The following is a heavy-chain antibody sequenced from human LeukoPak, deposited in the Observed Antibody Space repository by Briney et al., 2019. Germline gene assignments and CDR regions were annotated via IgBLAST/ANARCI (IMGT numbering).Heavy chain of an antibody. V-gene: IGHV3-7*01. CDR1: GFTFSSYS. CDR3: ARDDAFDI. Sequence: TGGSLRLSCAASGFTFSSYSMSWVRQAPGKGLEWVANIKEDGSEKYYVDSVKGRFTISRDNAKNSLYLQMNSLRAEDTAVYYCARDDAFDIWGQGTMVTVSS. J-gene: IGHJ3*02. CDR2: IKEDGSEK.